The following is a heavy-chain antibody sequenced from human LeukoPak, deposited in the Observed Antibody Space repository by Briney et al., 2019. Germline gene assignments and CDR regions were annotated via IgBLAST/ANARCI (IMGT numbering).Heavy chain of an antibody. CDR1: GFTCSSYA. V-gene: IGHV3-30*04. J-gene: IGHJ4*02. CDR2: ISYDGSNK. CDR3: ARDPTFDY. Sequence: WWSWRLSGAASGFTCSSYAMHWVRQAQGKGLEWVAVISYDGSNKYYADSVKGRFTISRDNSKNTLYLQMNSLRAEDTAVYYCARDPTFDYWGQGTLVTVSS.